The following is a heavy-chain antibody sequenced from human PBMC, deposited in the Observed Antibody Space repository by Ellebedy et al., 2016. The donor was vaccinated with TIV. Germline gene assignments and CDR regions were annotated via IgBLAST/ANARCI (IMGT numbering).Heavy chain of an antibody. D-gene: IGHD3-9*01. CDR2: FDPEDGET. V-gene: IGHV1-24*01. CDR1: GYTLTELS. Sequence: ASVKVSCKVSGYTLTELSMHWVRQAPGKGLEWMGGFDPEDGETIYAQKFQGRVTMTEDTSTDTAYMELSSLRSEDTAVYYCARGLRYFEPIDYWGQGTLVTVSP. J-gene: IGHJ4*02. CDR3: ARGLRYFEPIDY.